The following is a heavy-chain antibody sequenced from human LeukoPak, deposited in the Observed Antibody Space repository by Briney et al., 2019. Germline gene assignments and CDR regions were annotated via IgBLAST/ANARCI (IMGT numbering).Heavy chain of an antibody. CDR2: ISDSGGST. J-gene: IGHJ4*02. D-gene: IGHD6-19*01. Sequence: PGGSLRLSCAGSGFPFSSYTMNWVRQAPGKGLEWVSVISDSGGSTYYADSVKGRFTISRDNSKNTLYLQMNSLRADDTAVYYCAKRRWLGGIGVADPFDYWGQGTLVTVSS. CDR3: AKRRWLGGIGVADPFDY. V-gene: IGHV3-23*01. CDR1: GFPFSSYT.